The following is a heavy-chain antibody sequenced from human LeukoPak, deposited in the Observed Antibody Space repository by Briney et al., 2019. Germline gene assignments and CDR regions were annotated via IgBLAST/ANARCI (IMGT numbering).Heavy chain of an antibody. D-gene: IGHD3-22*01. Sequence: GGTLRLSCAASGFTFSSYGMSWVRQAPGKWLQWVSVIIASGSSTYYADSVKGRFTISRDNSRNTLYLQMNSLRAEDTAVYYCARWYYYETTGLYYGSFDNWGQGTLVTVSS. V-gene: IGHV3-23*01. CDR1: GFTFSSYG. CDR3: ARWYYYETTGLYYGSFDN. J-gene: IGHJ5*02. CDR2: IIASGSST.